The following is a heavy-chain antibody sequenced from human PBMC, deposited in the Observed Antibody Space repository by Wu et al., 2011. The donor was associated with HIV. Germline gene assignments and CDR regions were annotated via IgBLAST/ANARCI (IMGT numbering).Heavy chain of an antibody. J-gene: IGHJ3*02. CDR2: IRSKAYGGTT. Sequence: IRSKAYGGTTEYAASVKGRFTISRDDSKSIAYLQMNSLKTEDTAVYYCTRESEDSSGYAFDIWGQGTMVTVSS. CDR3: TRESEDSSGYAFDI. V-gene: IGHV3-49*02. D-gene: IGHD3-22*01.